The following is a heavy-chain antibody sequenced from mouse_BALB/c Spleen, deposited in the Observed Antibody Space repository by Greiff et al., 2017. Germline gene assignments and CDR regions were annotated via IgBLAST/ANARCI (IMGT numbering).Heavy chain of an antibody. V-gene: IGHV1S81*02. D-gene: IGHD1-1*01. CDR2: INPSNGGT. J-gene: IGHJ3*01. CDR3: TRYYYGSEDGFAY. CDR1: GYTFTSYY. Sequence: VKLQESGAELVKPGASVKLSCKASGYTFTSYYMYWVKQRPGQGLEWIGEINPSNGGTNFNEKFKSKATLTVDKSSSTAYMQLSSLTSEDSAVYYCTRYYYGSEDGFAYWGQGTLVTVSA.